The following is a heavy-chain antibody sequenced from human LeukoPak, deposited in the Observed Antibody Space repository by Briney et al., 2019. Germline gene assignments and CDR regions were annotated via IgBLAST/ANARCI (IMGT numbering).Heavy chain of an antibody. CDR2: INWNGGST. D-gene: IGHD3-10*01. J-gene: IGHJ4*02. V-gene: IGHV3-20*01. CDR1: GFTFDDYG. CDR3: ARDLGYGSGSYSDY. Sequence: PGGSLRLSCAASGFTFDDYGMSWVRQAPGKGLEWVSGINWNGGSTGYADSVKGRFTISRDNAKNSLYLQMNSLRAEDTALYHCARDLGYGSGSYSDYWGQGTLVTVSS.